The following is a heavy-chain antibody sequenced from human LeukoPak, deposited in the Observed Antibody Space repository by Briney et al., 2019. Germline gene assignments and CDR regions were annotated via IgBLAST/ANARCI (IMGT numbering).Heavy chain of an antibody. J-gene: IGHJ4*02. CDR3: ARGGRYCSSSSCHLGDY. V-gene: IGHV3-7*01. CDR2: IKQDGSEK. Sequence: GGSLRLSCAASGFTFSSYWMSWVRQAPGKGLEWVANIKQDGSEKYYVDSVKGRFTISRDNSKNTLYLQMNSLRAEDTAVYYCARGGRYCSSSSCHLGDYWGQGTLVTVSS. CDR1: GFTFSSYW. D-gene: IGHD2-2*01.